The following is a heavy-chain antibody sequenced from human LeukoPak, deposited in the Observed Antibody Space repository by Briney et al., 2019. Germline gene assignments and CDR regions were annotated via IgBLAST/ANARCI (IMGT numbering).Heavy chain of an antibody. CDR2: INNKTDGGTT. J-gene: IGHJ4*02. D-gene: IGHD2-15*01. Sequence: PGGSLRLSCAVSGLNFSEAWMSWVRQTPGKGLEWVGRINNKTDGGTTDYGAPVKGRFSISRDDSKNTLYLQLTSLRFDDTGMYYCTTPFTVLPGGYSAYWGQGTLVTVSS. CDR1: GLNFSEAW. V-gene: IGHV3-15*01. CDR3: TTPFTVLPGGYSAY.